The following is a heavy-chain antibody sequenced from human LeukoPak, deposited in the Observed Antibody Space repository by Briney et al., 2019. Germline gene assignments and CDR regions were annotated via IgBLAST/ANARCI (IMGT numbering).Heavy chain of an antibody. CDR3: ARAPTPIIAVAGSFDY. J-gene: IGHJ4*02. D-gene: IGHD6-19*01. CDR1: GDSVSSNSAA. CDR2: TYYRSKWYN. Sequence: SQTLSLTCAISGDSVSSNSAAWNWIRQSPSRGLEWLGRTYYRSKWYNDYAVSVKSRITINPDTSKNQFSLQLDSVNPEDTAVYYCARAPTPIIAVAGSFDYWGQGTLVTVSS. V-gene: IGHV6-1*01.